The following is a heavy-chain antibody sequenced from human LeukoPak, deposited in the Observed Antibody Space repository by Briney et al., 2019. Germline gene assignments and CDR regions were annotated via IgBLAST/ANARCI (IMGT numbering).Heavy chain of an antibody. CDR3: ARLSPLYYYMDV. CDR1: GGSISSYH. V-gene: IGHV4-59*01. CDR2: IYYSGST. J-gene: IGHJ6*03. Sequence: SETLSLTCTVSGGSISSYHWIWIRQPPGKGLEWIGYIYYSGSTNYNPSLKSRVTISVDTSKNQFSLKLSSVTAADTAVYYCARLSPLYYYMDVWGKGTTVTVSS.